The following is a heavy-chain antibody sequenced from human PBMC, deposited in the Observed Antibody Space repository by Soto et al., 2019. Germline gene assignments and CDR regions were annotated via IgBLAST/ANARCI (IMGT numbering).Heavy chain of an antibody. CDR1: KFTLSTYS. V-gene: IGHV3-30-3*01. Sequence: PGGSLGLSCAASKFTLSTYSMHWVRQAPGKGLEWVAVISYDGSKKYYADSVKGRFTISRDNSKNTLYLQMNNLRAEDTAVYYCARATMIVVANDAFDIWGQGTMVTVSS. CDR3: ARATMIVVANDAFDI. D-gene: IGHD3-22*01. J-gene: IGHJ3*02. CDR2: ISYDGSKK.